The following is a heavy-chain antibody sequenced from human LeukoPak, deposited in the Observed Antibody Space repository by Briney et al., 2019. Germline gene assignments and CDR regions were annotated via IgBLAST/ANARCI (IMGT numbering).Heavy chain of an antibody. V-gene: IGHV4-39*01. CDR3: ARQVGATTLIDY. Sequence: SETLSLTCTVSGGSISSRNHYWGWIRQPPGQGLEWIGSIYVIGTSYYNPSLESRVTISVDTSKNQLSLNLSSVTAADTALYYCARQVGATTLIDYWGQGTLVTVSS. J-gene: IGHJ4*02. CDR2: IYVIGTS. CDR1: GGSISSRNHY. D-gene: IGHD1-26*01.